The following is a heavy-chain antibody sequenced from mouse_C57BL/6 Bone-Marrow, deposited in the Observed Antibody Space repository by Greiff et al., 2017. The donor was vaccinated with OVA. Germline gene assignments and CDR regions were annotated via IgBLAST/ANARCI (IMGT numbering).Heavy chain of an antibody. J-gene: IGHJ3*01. CDR1: GYTFTSYW. D-gene: IGHD2-1*01. CDR3: ARQVFYYGNPAWFAY. CDR2: IDPSDSYT. Sequence: QVQLQQPGAELVMPGASVKLSCKASGYTFTSYWMHWVKQRPGQGLEWIGEIDPSDSYTNYNQKFKGKSTLTVDKSSSTAYMQLSSLTSEDSAVYYCARQVFYYGNPAWFAYWGQGTLVTVSA. V-gene: IGHV1-69*01.